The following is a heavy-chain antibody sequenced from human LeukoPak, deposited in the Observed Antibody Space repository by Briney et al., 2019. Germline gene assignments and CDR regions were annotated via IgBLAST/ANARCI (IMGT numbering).Heavy chain of an antibody. V-gene: IGHV4-34*01. CDR1: GGSFSGYY. D-gene: IGHD3-22*01. J-gene: IGHJ3*02. CDR3: AREYYYDSSGYRAFDI. CDR2: INHSGST. Sequence: KPSETLSLTCAVYGGSFSGYYWSWIRQPPGKGLEWIGEINHSGSTNYNPSLKSRVTISVDTSKNQFSLKLSSVTAADTAVYYCAREYYYDSSGYRAFDIWGQGTMVTVSS.